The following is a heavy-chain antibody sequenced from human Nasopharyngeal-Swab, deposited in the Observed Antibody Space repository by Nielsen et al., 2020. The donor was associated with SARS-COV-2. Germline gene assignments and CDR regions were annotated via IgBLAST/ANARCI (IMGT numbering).Heavy chain of an antibody. D-gene: IGHD6-19*01. J-gene: IGHJ4*02. CDR2: INDSGST. CDR3: ARGRTIAVADSFDY. Sequence: WIRQPPGKGLKWIGEINDSGSTNYNPSLKSRVTISVDTSKNQFSLKLRSVTAADTAVYYCARGRTIAVADSFDYWGQGTLVTVSS. V-gene: IGHV4-34*01.